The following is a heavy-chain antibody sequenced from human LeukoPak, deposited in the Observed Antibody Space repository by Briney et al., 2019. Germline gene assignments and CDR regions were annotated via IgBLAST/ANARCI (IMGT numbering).Heavy chain of an antibody. CDR2: IKEDGSEK. V-gene: IGHV3-7*01. Sequence: GGSLRLSCAASGFTFSSYWMSWVRQAPGKGLEWVADIKEDGSEKYYVDSVKGRFTISRDNAKNSLYLQMNSLRVEDTAVYYCALNPDYYGSGSFDHWGQGTLVTVSS. D-gene: IGHD3-10*01. J-gene: IGHJ4*02. CDR3: ALNPDYYGSGSFDH. CDR1: GFTFSSYW.